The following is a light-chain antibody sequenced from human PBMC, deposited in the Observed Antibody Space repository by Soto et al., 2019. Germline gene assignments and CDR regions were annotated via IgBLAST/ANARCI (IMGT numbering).Light chain of an antibody. V-gene: IGKV1-27*01. CDR2: ATS. CDR1: QGIAPY. J-gene: IGKJ4*01. CDR3: QKYNSAPLT. Sequence: DVQMTQYPSSLSAFVGDRVTITCRASQGIAPYLAWFQQKPGKVPKLLIYATSTLQSGVPSRFSGSGSGTDFTLTINSLQPEDVGAYYSQKYNSAPLTFGGGTKV.